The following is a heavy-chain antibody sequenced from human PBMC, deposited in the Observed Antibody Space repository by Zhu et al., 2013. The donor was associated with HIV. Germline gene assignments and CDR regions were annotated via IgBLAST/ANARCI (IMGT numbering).Heavy chain of an antibody. CDR3: ARDPGYCSSTSCYVGYYYYGMDV. CDR2: IIPILGIA. Sequence: QVQLVQSGAEVKKPGSSVKVSCKASGGTFSSYTISWVRQAPGQGLEWMGRIIPILGIANYAQKFQGRVTITADKSTSTAYMELSSLRSEDTAVYYCARDPGYCSSTSCYVGYYYYGMDVWGQGTTVTVSS. J-gene: IGHJ6*02. D-gene: IGHD2-2*01. V-gene: IGHV1-69*08. CDR1: GGTFSSYT.